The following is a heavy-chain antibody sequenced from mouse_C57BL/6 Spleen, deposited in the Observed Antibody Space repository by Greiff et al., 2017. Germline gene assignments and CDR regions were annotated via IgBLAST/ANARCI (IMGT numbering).Heavy chain of an antibody. CDR2: IYPRDGST. J-gene: IGHJ1*03. V-gene: IGHV1-78*01. CDR3: AREYYGSSWYFDV. D-gene: IGHD1-1*01. CDR1: GYTFTDHT. Sequence: VHLVESDAELVKPGASVKISCKVSGYTFTDHTIHWMKQRPEQGLEWIGYIYPRDGSTKYNEKFKGKATLTADKSSSTAYMQLNSLTSEDSAVYFCAREYYGSSWYFDVWGTGTTVTVSS.